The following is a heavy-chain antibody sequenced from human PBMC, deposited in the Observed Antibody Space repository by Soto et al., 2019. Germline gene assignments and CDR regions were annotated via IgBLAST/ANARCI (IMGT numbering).Heavy chain of an antibody. CDR1: GFTFSSYS. V-gene: IGHV3-21*01. J-gene: IGHJ6*03. CDR3: ARVGVSGYGDYLVQVDYYYYYMDV. D-gene: IGHD4-17*01. Sequence: GGSLRLSCAASGFTFSSYSMNWVRQAPGKGLEWVSSISSSSSYIYYADSVKGRLTISRDNAKNSLYLQMNSLRAEDTAVYYCARVGVSGYGDYLVQVDYYYYYMDVWGKGTTVTVSS. CDR2: ISSSSSYI.